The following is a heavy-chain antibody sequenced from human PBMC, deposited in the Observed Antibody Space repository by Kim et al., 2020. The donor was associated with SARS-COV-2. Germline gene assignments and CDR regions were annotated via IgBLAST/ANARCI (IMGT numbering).Heavy chain of an antibody. Sequence: SVKVSCKASGFTFTSSAVQWVRQARGQRLEWIGWIVVGSGNTNYAQKFQERVTITRDMSTSTAYMELSSLRSEDTAVYYCAATGYSSSWYSLPFDYWGQGTLVTVSS. CDR1: GFTFTSSA. CDR2: IVVGSGNT. J-gene: IGHJ4*02. CDR3: AATGYSSSWYSLPFDY. V-gene: IGHV1-58*01. D-gene: IGHD6-13*01.